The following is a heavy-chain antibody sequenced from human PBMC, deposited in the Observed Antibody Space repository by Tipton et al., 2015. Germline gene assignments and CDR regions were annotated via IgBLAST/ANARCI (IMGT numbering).Heavy chain of an antibody. V-gene: IGHV4-61*01. CDR2: IYYSGST. CDR1: GGSVSSGTYY. D-gene: IGHD3-3*01. Sequence: TLSLTCTFSGGSVSSGTYYWSWIRQPPGKELEWIGYIYYSGSTKYSPSLKSRVTISVDSSKTQLSLKLRSVTAADTAVYYCARFRFDYFDYWGQGTLVTVSS. J-gene: IGHJ4*02. CDR3: ARFRFDYFDY.